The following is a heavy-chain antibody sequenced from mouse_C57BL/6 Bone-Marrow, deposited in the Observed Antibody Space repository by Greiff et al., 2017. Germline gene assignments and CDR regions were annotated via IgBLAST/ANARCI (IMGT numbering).Heavy chain of an antibody. CDR3: ARSYYYAAWFAY. CDR2: INPGSGGT. D-gene: IGHD1-1*01. CDR1: GYAFTNYL. J-gene: IGHJ3*01. Sequence: QVQLKQSGAELVRPGTSVKVSCKASGYAFTNYLIEWVKQRPGQGLEWIGVINPGSGGTNYNEKFKGKATLTADKSSSTAYMQLSSLTSEGSAVYFCARSYYYAAWFAYWGQGTLVTVSA. V-gene: IGHV1-54*01.